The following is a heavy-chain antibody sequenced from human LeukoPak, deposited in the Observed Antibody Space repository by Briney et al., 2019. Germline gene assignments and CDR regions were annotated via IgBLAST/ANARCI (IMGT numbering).Heavy chain of an antibody. CDR2: IIPIFGTA. Sequence: ASVKVSCKASGGTFSSYAISWLRQAPGQGLEWMGGIIPIFGTANYAQKFQGRVTITADESTSTAYMELSSLRSEDTAVYYCAAQKTRSSFDYWGQGTLDTVSS. V-gene: IGHV1-69*13. J-gene: IGHJ4*02. D-gene: IGHD3-16*02. CDR1: GGTFSSYA. CDR3: AAQKTRSSFDY.